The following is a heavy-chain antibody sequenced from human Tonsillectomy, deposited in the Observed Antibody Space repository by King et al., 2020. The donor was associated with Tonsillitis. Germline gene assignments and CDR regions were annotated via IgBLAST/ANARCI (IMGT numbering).Heavy chain of an antibody. CDR2: ISGSGGSA. D-gene: IGHD5-12*01. V-gene: IGHV3-23*04. J-gene: IGHJ4*02. Sequence: VQLVESGGGLVQPGGSLRLSCAASGFTFSSYAMSWVRQAPGKGLEWVSAISGSGGSAYYADSVKGRFTISRDNSKNTLYLQMNSLRAEDTAVYYCAKRGYSGYDLDSSWYVWFDYWGQGTLVTVPS. CDR3: AKRGYSGYDLDSSWYVWFDY. CDR1: GFTFSSYA.